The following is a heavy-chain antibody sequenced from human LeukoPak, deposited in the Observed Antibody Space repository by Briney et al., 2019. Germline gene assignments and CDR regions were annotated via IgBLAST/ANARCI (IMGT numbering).Heavy chain of an antibody. D-gene: IGHD3-3*01. CDR2: IYTSGST. Sequence: SETLSLTCTVSGGSISSGSYYWSWIRQPAGKGLEWIGRIYTSGSTNYNPSLKSRVTISVDTSKNQFSLKLSSVTAADTAVYYCARESGTIFGVVFDAFDIWGQGTMVTVSS. CDR3: ARESGTIFGVVFDAFDI. V-gene: IGHV4-61*02. CDR1: GGSISSGSYY. J-gene: IGHJ3*02.